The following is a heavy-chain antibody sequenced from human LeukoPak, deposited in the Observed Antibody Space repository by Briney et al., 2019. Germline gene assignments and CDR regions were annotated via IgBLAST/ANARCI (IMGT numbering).Heavy chain of an antibody. J-gene: IGHJ6*02. Sequence: GGCLRLSCAASGFTFSNYAMSWVRQAPGKGLEWVSVISGSGDNTYYADSVEGRFTISRDNSKNTLYLQMNSLRAEDTAVYYCAKPRGYGTVTTYYYYGIDVWGQGTTVTVSS. CDR3: AKPRGYGTVTTYYYYGIDV. CDR2: ISGSGDNT. V-gene: IGHV3-23*01. D-gene: IGHD4-17*01. CDR1: GFTFSNYA.